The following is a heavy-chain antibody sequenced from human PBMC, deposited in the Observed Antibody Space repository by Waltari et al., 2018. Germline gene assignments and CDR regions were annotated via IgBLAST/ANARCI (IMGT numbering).Heavy chain of an antibody. CDR2: CIPIFDTP. D-gene: IGHD3-16*01. V-gene: IGHV1-69*12. J-gene: IGHJ3*02. CDR3: ARDVSLVVTDDDPDI. CDR1: GDTFSTYD. Sequence: QVQLVQSGAVVKKPGSSVKVSCKASGDTFSTYDITWVRQAPGHGLEWMGGCIPIFDTPSYPQKFQGRVTITADASTKTAYMELSSLRSEDTAVYYCARDVSLVVTDDDPDIWGQGTMVTVSS.